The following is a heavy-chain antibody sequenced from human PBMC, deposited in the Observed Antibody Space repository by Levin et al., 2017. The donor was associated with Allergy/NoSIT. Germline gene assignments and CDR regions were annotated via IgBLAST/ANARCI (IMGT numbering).Heavy chain of an antibody. Sequence: GESLKISCAVSGFTFSSYWMSWVRQAPGKGLEWVANIKQDGSEKYYVDSVKGRFTISRDNAKNSLYLQMNSLRAGDTAVYYCARPGHWGWYFDLWGRGTLVTVSS. CDR2: IKQDGSEK. CDR1: GFTFSSYW. D-gene: IGHD7-27*01. J-gene: IGHJ2*01. V-gene: IGHV3-7*01. CDR3: ARPGHWGWYFDL.